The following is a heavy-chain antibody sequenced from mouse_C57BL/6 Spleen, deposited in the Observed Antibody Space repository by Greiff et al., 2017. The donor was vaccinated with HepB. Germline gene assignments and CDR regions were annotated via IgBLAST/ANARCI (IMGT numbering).Heavy chain of an antibody. CDR2: IDPSDSET. CDR3: ARLGGSGAMDY. Sequence: QVQLKQPGAELVRPGSSVKLSCKASGYTFTSYWMHWVKQRPIQGLEWIGNIDPSDSETHYNQKFKDKATLTVDKSSSTAYMQLSSRTSEDSAVYYCARLGGSGAMDYWGQGTSVTVSS. CDR1: GYTFTSYW. V-gene: IGHV1-52*01. D-gene: IGHD1-1*01. J-gene: IGHJ4*01.